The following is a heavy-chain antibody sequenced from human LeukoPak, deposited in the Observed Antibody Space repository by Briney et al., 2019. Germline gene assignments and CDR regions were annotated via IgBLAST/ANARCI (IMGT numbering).Heavy chain of an antibody. Sequence: GGSLRLSCAASDFSVNTNYMNWVRQAPGKGLEWVSVILSGGSTYYADSVKGRFTISRDNSKNRLYLQMNSLTADDTAVYYCVRSGYSSGWYRNWGQGTLVTVSS. CDR3: VRSGYSSGWYRN. J-gene: IGHJ4*02. CDR2: ILSGGST. CDR1: DFSVNTNY. V-gene: IGHV3-53*01. D-gene: IGHD6-19*01.